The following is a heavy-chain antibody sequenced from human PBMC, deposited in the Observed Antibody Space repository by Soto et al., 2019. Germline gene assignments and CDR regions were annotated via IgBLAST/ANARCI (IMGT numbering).Heavy chain of an antibody. D-gene: IGHD2-2*01. V-gene: IGHV4-59*12. CDR2: IYYSGTTI. CDR3: ARAIEDIVVVPAATDWIMENWFDP. Sequence: PSETLSLTCTVSGGSINHYYWTWIRQPPGKGLEWMGYIYYSGTTINYNPSLKSRVTLSVDTSKNQFSLKLSSVTAADTAVYYCARAIEDIVVVPAATDWIMENWFDPWGQGTLVTVSS. CDR1: GGSINHYY. J-gene: IGHJ5*02.